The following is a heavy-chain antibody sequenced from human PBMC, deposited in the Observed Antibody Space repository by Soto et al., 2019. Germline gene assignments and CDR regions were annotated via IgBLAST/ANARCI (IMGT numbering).Heavy chain of an antibody. V-gene: IGHV3-30*18. CDR2: ISYDGSNK. CDR1: GFTFRIYG. CDR3: AKGGVGSTSNAFDI. Sequence: GSLRLSCASSGFTFRIYGVHWVLQAPAKGLEWVAVISYDGSNKYYEDSVKGRFTISRDNSKNTLYLQMNSLRAEDTGVYYCAKGGVGSTSNAFDIWGQGTMVTVSS. J-gene: IGHJ3*02. D-gene: IGHD1-26*01.